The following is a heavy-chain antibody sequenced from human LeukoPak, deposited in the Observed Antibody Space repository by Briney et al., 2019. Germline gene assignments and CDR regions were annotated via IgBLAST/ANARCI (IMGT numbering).Heavy chain of an antibody. D-gene: IGHD6-13*01. V-gene: IGHV4-4*07. CDR2: IHTSGNT. Sequence: PSETLSLTCTVSGGSISTYYWSWIRQPAGKGLEWIGRIHTSGNTDYNPSLKSRVTMSVDTSKNQFSLKLSSVTAADTAVYYCARQGSSSWYGWYFDLWGRGSLVTVSS. CDR3: ARQGSSSWYGWYFDL. J-gene: IGHJ2*01. CDR1: GGSISTYY.